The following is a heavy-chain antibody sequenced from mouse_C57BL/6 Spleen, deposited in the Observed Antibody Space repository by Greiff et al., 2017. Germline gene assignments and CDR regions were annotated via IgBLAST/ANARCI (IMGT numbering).Heavy chain of an antibody. Sequence: QVKLLQPGAELVKPGASVKLSCKASGYTFTSYWMHWVTQRPGQGLEWIGMIHPNSGSTNYNEKFKSKATLTVDKSSSTAYMQLSSLTSEDSAVYYCARTTVVATDYCDYWGQGTTLTVSS. J-gene: IGHJ2*01. D-gene: IGHD1-1*01. CDR2: IHPNSGST. V-gene: IGHV1-64*01. CDR1: GYTFTSYW. CDR3: ARTTVVATDYCDY.